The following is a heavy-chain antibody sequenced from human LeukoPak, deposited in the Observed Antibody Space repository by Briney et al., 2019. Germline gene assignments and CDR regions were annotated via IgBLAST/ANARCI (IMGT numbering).Heavy chain of an antibody. CDR1: GFTFSSYI. D-gene: IGHD6-13*01. V-gene: IGHV3-30-3*01. CDR3: ARLAAATQRAFDI. Sequence: GGSLRLSCAASGFTFSSYIMHWVRQAPGKGPEWVAIILYDGSNRYYADSVRGRFTISRDNSKNTLYLQMNSLRTEDTAVYYCARLAAATQRAFDIWGQGTMVTVSS. CDR2: ILYDGSNR. J-gene: IGHJ3*02.